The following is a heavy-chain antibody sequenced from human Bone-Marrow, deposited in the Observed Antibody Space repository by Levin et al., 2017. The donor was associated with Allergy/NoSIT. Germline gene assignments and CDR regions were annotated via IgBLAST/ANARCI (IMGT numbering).Heavy chain of an antibody. CDR2: ISYDGSNK. V-gene: IGHV3-30*18. CDR1: GFTFSSYG. D-gene: IGHD3-22*01. J-gene: IGHJ6*02. Sequence: PGGSLRLSCAASGFTFSSYGMHWVRQAPGKGLEWVAVISYDGSNKYYADSVKGRFTISRDNSKNTLYLQMNSLRAEDTAVYYCAKDSLTGPTYYYDSSGASNPSYYYYYGMDVWGQGTTVTVSS. CDR3: AKDSLTGPTYYYDSSGASNPSYYYYYGMDV.